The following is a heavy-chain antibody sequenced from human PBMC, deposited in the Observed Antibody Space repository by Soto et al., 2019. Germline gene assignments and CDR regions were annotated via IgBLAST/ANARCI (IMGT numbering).Heavy chain of an antibody. CDR2: INAYSGDR. CDR1: GYTFPSST. J-gene: IGHJ4*02. CDR3: ASANYGDSDY. V-gene: IGHV1-18*01. Sequence: QGELVQSGAEVKKPGASVKVSCRASGYTFPSSTISWLRQAPGQGLEWLGWINAYSGDRKFAQRFQGRVTMTTDTSTSTASSELTSLTSDDTAIYYCASANYGDSDYWGQGTLLTVSS. D-gene: IGHD4-17*01.